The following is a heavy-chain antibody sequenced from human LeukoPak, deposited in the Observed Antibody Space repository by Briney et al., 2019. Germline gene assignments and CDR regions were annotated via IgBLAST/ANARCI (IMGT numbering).Heavy chain of an antibody. CDR3: GRGEDEGDRGLFDY. D-gene: IGHD2-15*01. Sequence: SETLSLTCAASGGSFSGYYWSWIRQPPGKGLEWIGEINHSGSTNYNPSLKSRVTISVDTSKKQFSLELSSVTAADTAVYYCGRGEDEGDRGLFDYWGQGTLVTVSS. V-gene: IGHV4-34*01. CDR2: INHSGST. CDR1: GGSFSGYY. J-gene: IGHJ4*02.